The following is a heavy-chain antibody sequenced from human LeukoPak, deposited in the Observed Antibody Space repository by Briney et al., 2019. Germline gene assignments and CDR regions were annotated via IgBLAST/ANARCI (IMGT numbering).Heavy chain of an antibody. CDR2: IIPIFGTA. D-gene: IGHD5-18*01. CDR1: GGTFSSYA. J-gene: IGHJ6*03. V-gene: IGHV1-69*06. Sequence: SVKVSCKASGGTFSSYAISWVRQAPGQGLEWMGGIIPIFGTANYAQKFQGRVTITADKSTSTAYMELSSLRSEDTAVYYCARGWIQLWSPRDYYYMDVWGKGTTVTISS. CDR3: ARGWIQLWSPRDYYYMDV.